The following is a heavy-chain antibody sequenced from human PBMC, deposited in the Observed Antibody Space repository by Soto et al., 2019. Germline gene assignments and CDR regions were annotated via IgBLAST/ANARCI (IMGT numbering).Heavy chain of an antibody. J-gene: IGHJ4*02. CDR1: SYA. CDR2: INAGNGNT. Sequence: SYAMHWVRQAPGQRLEWMGWINAGNGNTKYSQKFQGRVTITRDTSASTAYMELSSLRSEDTAVYYCARVTGYSYGYWGQGTLVTVSS. V-gene: IGHV1-3*01. CDR3: ARVTGYSYGY. D-gene: IGHD5-18*01.